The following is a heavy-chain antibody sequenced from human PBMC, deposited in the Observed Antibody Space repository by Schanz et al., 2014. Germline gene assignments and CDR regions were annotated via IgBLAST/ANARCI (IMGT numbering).Heavy chain of an antibody. J-gene: IGHJ4*02. CDR3: ARRGIRGVFSSFDY. CDR1: GYIFTNYA. D-gene: IGHD3-10*01. Sequence: QVQLVQSGSQLKKPGASVKISCKASGYIFTNYAINWVRQAPGQGLEWMGWINTNTGNPTYAQAFTGRFLFSLDTSVNTTYLQISSLEADDTAVYSCARRGIRGVFSSFDYWGRGTLVTVSS. V-gene: IGHV7-4-1*02. CDR2: INTNTGNP.